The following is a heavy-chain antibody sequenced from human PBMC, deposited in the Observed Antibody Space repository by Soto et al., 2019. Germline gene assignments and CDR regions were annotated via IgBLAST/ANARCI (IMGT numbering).Heavy chain of an antibody. D-gene: IGHD4-17*01. CDR3: TISNSYGRGDF. Sequence: QVQLVQSGAEVKKPGSSVRVSCKASGGTLNSYTISWVRQAPGQGLEWMGGIILVFGTTEYAQKFQGRVTITADQPTGLAYLDLFSLRSEDTAIYYCTISNSYGRGDFWGQRTLVTVSS. CDR2: IILVFGTT. CDR1: GGTLNSYT. J-gene: IGHJ4*01. V-gene: IGHV1-69*01.